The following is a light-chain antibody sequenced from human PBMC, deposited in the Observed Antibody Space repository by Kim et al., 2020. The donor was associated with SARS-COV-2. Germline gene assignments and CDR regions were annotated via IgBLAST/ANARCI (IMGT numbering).Light chain of an antibody. V-gene: IGKV3-15*01. CDR2: DTS. CDR1: QSVSSN. J-gene: IGKJ1*01. Sequence: EIVMTQSPATLSVSPGERATLSCRASQSVSSNLAWYQQKPGQAPRLLIYDTSTRATGIPARFSGGGSGTEFTLTISSLQSEDFVVYYCQQHNNWPRTFGQGTKVDIK. CDR3: QQHNNWPRT.